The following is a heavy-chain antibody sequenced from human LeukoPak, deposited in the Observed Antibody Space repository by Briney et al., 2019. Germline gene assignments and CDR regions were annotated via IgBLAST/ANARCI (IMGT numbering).Heavy chain of an antibody. CDR1: GYTFTSYY. D-gene: IGHD5-24*01. J-gene: IGHJ4*02. CDR3: ARDRSRDGYNFPFDY. V-gene: IGHV1-46*01. CDR2: INPSGGST. Sequence: GASVKVSCKASGYTFTSYYMHWVRQAPGQGLEWMGIINPSGGSTSYAQKFQGRVTMTRDTSTSTVYMELSSLRSEDTAVYYCARDRSRDGYNFPFDYWGQGTLVTVSS.